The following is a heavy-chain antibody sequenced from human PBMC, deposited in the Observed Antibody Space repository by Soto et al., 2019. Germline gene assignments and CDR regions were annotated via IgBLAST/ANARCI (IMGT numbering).Heavy chain of an antibody. CDR2: ISARNGDT. D-gene: IGHD6-6*01. J-gene: IGHJ4*02. CDR3: ARGRDGDY. V-gene: IGHV1-18*01. Sequence: QVHLVQSGAEVKKPGASVKVSCKGSVYTFTSYGITWVRQAPGQGLEWMGWISARNGDTDYAQKLQGRVTVTRDTSTSTAYMELRSLRSDDTAVYYCARGRDGDYWGQGALVTVSS. CDR1: VYTFTSYG.